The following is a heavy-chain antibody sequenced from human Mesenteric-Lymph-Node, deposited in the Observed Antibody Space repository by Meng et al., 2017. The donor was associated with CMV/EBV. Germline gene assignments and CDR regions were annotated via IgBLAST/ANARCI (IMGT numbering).Heavy chain of an antibody. CDR2: INSDGSST. V-gene: IGHV3-74*01. D-gene: IGHD2-2*01. Sequence: GESLKISCAASGFTFGSYWMHWVRQAPGKGLVWVSRINSDGSSTSYADSVKGRFTISRDNAKNTLYLQMNSLRAEDTAVYYCARVDIVVVPAAALPTYYYYYGMDVWGQGTTVTVSS. CDR1: GFTFGSYW. J-gene: IGHJ6*02. CDR3: ARVDIVVVPAAALPTYYYYYGMDV.